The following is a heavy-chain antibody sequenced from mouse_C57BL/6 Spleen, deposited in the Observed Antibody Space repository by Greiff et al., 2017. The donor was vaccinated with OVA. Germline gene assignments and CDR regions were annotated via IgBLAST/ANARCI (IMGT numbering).Heavy chain of an antibody. D-gene: IGHD3-1*01. V-gene: IGHV1-26*01. Sequence: VQLQQSGPELVKPGASVKISCKASGYTFTDYYMNWVKQSHGKSLEWIGDINPNNGGTSYNQKFKGKATLTVDKSSSTAYMELRSLTSEDSAVYYCARSGLNYYFDYWGQGTTLTVSS. CDR3: ARSGLNYYFDY. CDR2: INPNNGGT. J-gene: IGHJ2*01. CDR1: GYTFTDYY.